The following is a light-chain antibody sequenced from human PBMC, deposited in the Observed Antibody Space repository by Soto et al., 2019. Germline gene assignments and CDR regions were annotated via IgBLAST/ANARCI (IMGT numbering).Light chain of an antibody. CDR1: QGVSNW. V-gene: IGKV1-12*01. CDR3: QQANSFPYT. J-gene: IGKJ2*01. CDR2: AAS. Sequence: DIQMTQSPSSVSAYVGDRVTITCRASQGVSNWLAWYQQKPGKAPKLLIYAASTLRSGVPSRFRGSGSGTDFTFTISSLQPEDFATYYCQQANSFPYTFGQGTKVDIK.